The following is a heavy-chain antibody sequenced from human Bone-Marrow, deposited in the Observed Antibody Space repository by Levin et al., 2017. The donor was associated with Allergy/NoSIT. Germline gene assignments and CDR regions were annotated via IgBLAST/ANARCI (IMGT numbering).Heavy chain of an antibody. CDR2: ISGSGGST. J-gene: IGHJ5*02. Sequence: GGSLRLSCAASGFTFSSYAMSWVRQAPGKGLEWVSAISGSGGSTYYADSVKGRFTNSRDNSKNTLYLQMNSMRAEDTAVYYCAKENYVSSGYYYSGWFDPWGQGTLVTVSS. CDR1: GFTFSSYA. CDR3: AKENYVSSGYYYSGWFDP. V-gene: IGHV3-23*01. D-gene: IGHD3-22*01.